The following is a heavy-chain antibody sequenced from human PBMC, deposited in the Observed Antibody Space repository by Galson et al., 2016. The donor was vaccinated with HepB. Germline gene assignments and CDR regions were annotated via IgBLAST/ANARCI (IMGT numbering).Heavy chain of an antibody. V-gene: IGHV1-3*01. CDR1: GYTLTSFA. CDR2: INAGNGNT. D-gene: IGHD4-17*01. Sequence: SVKVSCKASGYTLTSFAMHWVRQAPGQRLEWMGWINAGNGNTKYSQKFQGRVTINRDTSANTAYMELSSRRSEDTAVYFCARERGAFGDLGYWGQGTLVTVSS. CDR3: ARERGAFGDLGY. J-gene: IGHJ4*02.